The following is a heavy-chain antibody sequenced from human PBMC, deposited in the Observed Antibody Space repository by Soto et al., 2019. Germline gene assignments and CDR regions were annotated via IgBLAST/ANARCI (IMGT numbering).Heavy chain of an antibody. Sequence: SETLSLTCTVSGGSISSGGYYWSWIRQHPGKGLEWIGYIYYSGSTYYNPSLKSRVTISVDTSKNQFSLKLSSVTAADTAVYYCAREGGGSGSLVYFDYWGQGTLVTVSS. CDR2: IYYSGST. CDR1: GGSISSGGYY. J-gene: IGHJ4*02. V-gene: IGHV4-31*03. CDR3: AREGGGSGSLVYFDY. D-gene: IGHD3-10*01.